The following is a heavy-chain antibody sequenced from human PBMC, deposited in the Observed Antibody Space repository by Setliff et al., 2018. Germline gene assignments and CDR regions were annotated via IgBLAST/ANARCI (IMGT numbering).Heavy chain of an antibody. V-gene: IGHV3-73*01. Sequence: PGGSLRLSCAASGFTFSGSAVYWVRQASGRGLEGVGRIRSKADSYATAYAASVKARFTISRDDSKNTAYLQVNSLKTEDTAVYYCAAAPAGSDVFDMWGQGTMVTVSS. CDR2: IRSKADSYAT. CDR3: AAAPAGSDVFDM. J-gene: IGHJ3*02. D-gene: IGHD6-13*01. CDR1: GFTFSGSA.